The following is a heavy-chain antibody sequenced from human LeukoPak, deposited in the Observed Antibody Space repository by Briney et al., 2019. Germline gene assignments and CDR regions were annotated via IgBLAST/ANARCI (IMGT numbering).Heavy chain of an antibody. CDR3: AGYHWNSGVVY. CDR2: ISRSGDTI. J-gene: IGHJ4*02. V-gene: IGHV3-11*01. Sequence: PGGSLRLSCAASGFTFSAAWMNCVREAPGKGLEWVSYISRSGDTIDYADSVKGRFSISRDNAKNSLYLQMNSLRAEDTAVYYCAGYHWNSGVVYWGQGTLVTVSS. CDR1: GFTFSAAW. D-gene: IGHD1-7*01.